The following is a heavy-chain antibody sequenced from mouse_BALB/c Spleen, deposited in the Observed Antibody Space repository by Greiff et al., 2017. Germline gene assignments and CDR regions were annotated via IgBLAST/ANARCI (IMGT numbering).Heavy chain of an antibody. D-gene: IGHD2-4*01. CDR2: IYPGNSDT. V-gene: IGHV1-5*01. J-gene: IGHJ4*01. Sequence: VQLQQSGTVLARPGASVKMSCKASGYSFTSYWMHWVKQRPGQGLEWIGSIYPGNSDTSYNQKFKGKAKLTAVTSASTAYMELSSLTNEDSAVYYCTSLMITGDMDYWGQGTSVTGAS. CDR3: TSLMITGDMDY. CDR1: GYSFTSYW.